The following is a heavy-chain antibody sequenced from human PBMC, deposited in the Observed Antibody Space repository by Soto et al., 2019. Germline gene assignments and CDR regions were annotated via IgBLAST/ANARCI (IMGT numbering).Heavy chain of an antibody. Sequence: QVQLQQWGAGLLKPSETLSLTCAVYGGSFSGYYWSWIRQPPGKGLEWMGEINHSGSTNDNPSLKSRVTISVDTSKNQFSLKLSSVTAADTAVYYCARGALAPRTYDFSSGSHLYYFDYWGQGTLVTVSS. CDR1: GGSFSGYY. V-gene: IGHV4-34*01. CDR2: INHSGST. J-gene: IGHJ4*02. CDR3: ARGALAPRTYDFSSGSHLYYFDY. D-gene: IGHD3-3*01.